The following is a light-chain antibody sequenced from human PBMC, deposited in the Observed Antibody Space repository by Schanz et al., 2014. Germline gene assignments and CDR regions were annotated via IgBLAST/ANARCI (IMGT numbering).Light chain of an antibody. CDR3: QQYNSYSRT. J-gene: IGKJ1*01. Sequence: IQMTQSPSTLSASVGGRVTIGCRASQSISSWLAWYQQRPGKAPKLLIHHASTLESGVPSRFSGSGSGTEFTLTISSLQPDDFATYYCQQYNSYSRTFGQGTKVEIK. CDR1: QSISSW. CDR2: HAS. V-gene: IGKV1-5*01.